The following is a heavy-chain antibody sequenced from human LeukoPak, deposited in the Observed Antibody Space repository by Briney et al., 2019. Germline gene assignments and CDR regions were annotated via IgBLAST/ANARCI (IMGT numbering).Heavy chain of an antibody. V-gene: IGHV3-23*01. CDR3: AKSFLTGYSLFDS. J-gene: IGHJ4*02. CDR2: ISGSGDSI. CDR1: GFTFRSYY. D-gene: IGHD3-9*01. Sequence: PGGSLRLSCAASGFTFRSYYMSWVREAPGKGLEWVSAISGSGDSIFYTDSVKGRFTISRDNSQTTLYVQMNSLRAEDTAVYYCAKSFLTGYSLFDSWGQGTLVTVSS.